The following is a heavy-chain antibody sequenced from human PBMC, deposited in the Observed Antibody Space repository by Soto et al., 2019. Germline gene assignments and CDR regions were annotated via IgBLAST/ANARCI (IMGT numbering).Heavy chain of an antibody. CDR1: GGSFSGYY. Sequence: PSETLSLTCAVYGGSFSGYYWSWIRQPPGKGLEWIGEINHSGSTNYNPSLKSRVTISIDTSKNQFSLKLSSVTAADTAVYYCARGLSVTTPSHFDYRGQGTLVTVSS. CDR2: INHSGST. D-gene: IGHD4-17*01. CDR3: ARGLSVTTPSHFDY. J-gene: IGHJ4*02. V-gene: IGHV4-34*01.